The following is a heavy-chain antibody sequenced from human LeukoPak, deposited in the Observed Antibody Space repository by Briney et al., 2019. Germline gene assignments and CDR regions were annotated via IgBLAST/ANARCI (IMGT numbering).Heavy chain of an antibody. V-gene: IGHV3-48*01. J-gene: IGHJ5*02. Sequence: SGGSLRLSCAASGFTFSSYSMNWVRQAPGKGLEWVSYISSSSSTIYYADSVKGRFTISRDNSKNTLYLQMNSLRAEDTAVYYCAKKGGLLWFGELFPFDPWGQGTLVTVSS. CDR1: GFTFSSYS. CDR3: AKKGGLLWFGELFPFDP. CDR2: ISSSSSTI. D-gene: IGHD3-10*01.